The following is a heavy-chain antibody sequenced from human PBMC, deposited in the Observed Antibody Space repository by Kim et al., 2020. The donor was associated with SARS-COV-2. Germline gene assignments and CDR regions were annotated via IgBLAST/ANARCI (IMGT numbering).Heavy chain of an antibody. CDR1: GFTLSSYW. Sequence: GGSLRLSCAASGFTLSSYWMTWVRQAPGKGLEWVANIKQDGSERYYVDSVKGRFTISRDNAKNSLYLQMNSLRVEDTAVYYCARGSGSYSYYYYYMDVWGKGTTVTVSS. V-gene: IGHV3-7*01. J-gene: IGHJ6*03. CDR2: IKQDGSER. CDR3: ARGSGSYSYYYYYMDV. D-gene: IGHD3-10*01.